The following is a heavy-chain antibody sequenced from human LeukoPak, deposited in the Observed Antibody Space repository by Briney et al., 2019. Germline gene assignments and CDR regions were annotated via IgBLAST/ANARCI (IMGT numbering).Heavy chain of an antibody. V-gene: IGHV1-46*01. CDR3: AREGLGSALY. J-gene: IGHJ4*02. D-gene: IGHD3-10*01. CDR2: INPTGGST. Sequence: ASVKVSCKASGYTFTSHYMHWVRQAPEKGLEWMGIINPTGGSTSYAQKFQGRVTMTRDTSTSTDYMELSRLRSDDTAVYYCAREGLGSALYWGQGTLVTVSS. CDR1: GYTFTSHY.